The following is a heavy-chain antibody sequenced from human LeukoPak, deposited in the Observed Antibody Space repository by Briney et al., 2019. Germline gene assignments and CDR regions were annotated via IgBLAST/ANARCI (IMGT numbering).Heavy chain of an antibody. CDR1: GYTFTDYY. J-gene: IGHJ4*02. CDR3: SRSIVGATPIDY. V-gene: IGHV1-2*02. D-gene: IGHD1-26*01. Sequence: ASVKVSCKVYGYTFTDYYLHWVRQAPGQGLEWMGWINPKSGGTNYAQKFQDRVTMTRDTSISTGYMELTRLRSDDSAMYYCSRSIVGATPIDYWGQGTLVTVSS. CDR2: INPKSGGT.